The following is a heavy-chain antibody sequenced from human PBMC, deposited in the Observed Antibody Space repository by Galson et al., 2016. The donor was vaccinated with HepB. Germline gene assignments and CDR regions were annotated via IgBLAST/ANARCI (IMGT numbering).Heavy chain of an antibody. V-gene: IGHV3-30*01. CDR2: XXYDXXXK. J-gene: IGHJ4*02. D-gene: IGHD3-10*01. CDR3: AXDRVLLRFXXDLDY. Sequence: SLRLSCAASGFTFSXXXMHXXXQAXXXGLXXVAXXXYDXXXKXXXDSXXGRFTXSRDNSKNXXXLQXXXLRAEDTVLYYCAXDRVLLRFXXDLDYWGQXTLXXVSS. CDR1: GFTFSXXX.